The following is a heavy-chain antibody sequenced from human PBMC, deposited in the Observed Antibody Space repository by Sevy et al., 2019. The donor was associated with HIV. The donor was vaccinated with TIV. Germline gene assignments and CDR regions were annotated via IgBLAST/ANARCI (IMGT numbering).Heavy chain of an antibody. CDR2: INSDGSST. Sequence: GESLKISCAASGFTFSSYWMHWVRQAPGKGLVWVSRINSDGSSTSYADSVKGRFTISRDNAKNTLYLQMNSLRAEDTAVYYCARDFPIAVAASYMDVWGKGTTVTVSS. V-gene: IGHV3-74*01. D-gene: IGHD6-19*01. CDR3: ARDFPIAVAASYMDV. CDR1: GFTFSSYW. J-gene: IGHJ6*03.